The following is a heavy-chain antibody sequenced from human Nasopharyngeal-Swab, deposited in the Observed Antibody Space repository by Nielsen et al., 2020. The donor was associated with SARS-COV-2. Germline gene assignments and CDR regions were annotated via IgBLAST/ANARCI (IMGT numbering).Heavy chain of an antibody. J-gene: IGHJ4*02. CDR2: IYPGDSDT. CDR1: GYSFTSYW. V-gene: IGHV5-51*01. Sequence: GESLKISCKGSGYSFTSYWIGWVRQMPGKGLEWMGIIYPGDSDTRYSPSFQGQVTISADKSISTAYLQWSSLKASDTAMYYCARINALGEETGRADYWGQGTLVTVSS. D-gene: IGHD3-10*01. CDR3: ARINALGEETGRADY.